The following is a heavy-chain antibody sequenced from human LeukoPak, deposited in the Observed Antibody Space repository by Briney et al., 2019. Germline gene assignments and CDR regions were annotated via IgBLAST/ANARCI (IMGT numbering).Heavy chain of an antibody. V-gene: IGHV3-73*01. Sequence: PGGSLRLSCAASGFTFSSYDMHWVRQAPGKGLEWVGRIRSKANSYATAYAASVKGRFTISRDDSKNTAYLQMNSLKTEDTAVYYCTNQIVGATPQDDYWGQGTLVTVSS. D-gene: IGHD1-26*01. CDR2: IRSKANSYAT. J-gene: IGHJ4*02. CDR1: GFTFSSYD. CDR3: TNQIVGATPQDDY.